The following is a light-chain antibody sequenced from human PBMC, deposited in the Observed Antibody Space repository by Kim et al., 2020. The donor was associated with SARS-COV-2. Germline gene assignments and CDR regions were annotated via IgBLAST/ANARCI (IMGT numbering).Light chain of an antibody. CDR2: YDS. J-gene: IGLJ3*02. Sequence: APGKTARITGGGNNIGSKSGHWYQQKPGQAPVLVIYYDSDRHSGIPERFSGSNSGNKATLTISRVEAGDEADYYCQVWDSSSDHPVFGGGTQLTVL. CDR3: QVWDSSSDHPV. CDR1: NIGSKS. V-gene: IGLV3-21*04.